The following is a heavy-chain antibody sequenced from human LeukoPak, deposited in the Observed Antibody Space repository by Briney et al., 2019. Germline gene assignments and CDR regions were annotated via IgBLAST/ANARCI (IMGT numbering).Heavy chain of an antibody. Sequence: ASVKVSCKASGGTFSSYAISWVRQAPGQGLEWMGGIIPIFGTANYAQKFQGRVTITTDESTSTAYMELSSLRSEDTAVYYCATPGLIGAFGIWGQGTMVTVSS. V-gene: IGHV1-69*05. CDR1: GGTFSSYA. CDR3: ATPGLIGAFGI. J-gene: IGHJ3*02. D-gene: IGHD2-21*01. CDR2: IIPIFGTA.